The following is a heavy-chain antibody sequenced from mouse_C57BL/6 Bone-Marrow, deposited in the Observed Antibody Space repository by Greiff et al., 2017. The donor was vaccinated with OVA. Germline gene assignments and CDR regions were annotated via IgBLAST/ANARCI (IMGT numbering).Heavy chain of an antibody. D-gene: IGHD1-1*02. CDR1: GFTFSDYY. CDR2: ISNGGGST. V-gene: IGHV5-12*01. J-gene: IGHJ4*01. CDR3: ASRSGWLATMDY. Sequence: DVKLVESGGGLVQPGGSLKLSCAASGFTFSDYYMYWVRQTPEKRLEWVAYISNGGGSTYYPDTVKGRFTLSRDNAKNTLYLQMSRLKSEETAMYYCASRSGWLATMDYWGQGTSVTVSS.